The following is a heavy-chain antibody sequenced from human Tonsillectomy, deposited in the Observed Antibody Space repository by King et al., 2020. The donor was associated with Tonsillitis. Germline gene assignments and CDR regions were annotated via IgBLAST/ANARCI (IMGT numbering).Heavy chain of an antibody. Sequence: VQLQESGPGLVKPAQTLSLTCTVSGDSISSGLYYWSWIRQSAGKGLEWLGRIYTTGITNYKPSLKSRVSLSVDTSRNQFSLNLPSVTAADTAVYYCAGGPYGAYRYFFDYWGQGSLVTVSS. V-gene: IGHV4-61*02. D-gene: IGHD4/OR15-4a*01. J-gene: IGHJ4*02. CDR2: IYTTGIT. CDR3: AGGPYGAYRYFFDY. CDR1: GDSISSGLYY.